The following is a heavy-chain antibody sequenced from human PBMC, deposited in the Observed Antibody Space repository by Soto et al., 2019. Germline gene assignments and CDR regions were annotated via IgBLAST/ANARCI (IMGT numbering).Heavy chain of an antibody. V-gene: IGHV3-21*01. D-gene: IGHD5-12*01. Sequence: GGSLRLSFAASGCGFASCTCNLVHQAPVKGLEFVSSISGSSTYIYYADSLKGRFTISRDNAKNSLYLQLNSLRAEDTAFYYCVSGWLRATWVHWGQGALVTVSS. CDR3: VSGWLRATWVH. J-gene: IGHJ4*02. CDR1: GCGFASCT. CDR2: ISGSSTYI.